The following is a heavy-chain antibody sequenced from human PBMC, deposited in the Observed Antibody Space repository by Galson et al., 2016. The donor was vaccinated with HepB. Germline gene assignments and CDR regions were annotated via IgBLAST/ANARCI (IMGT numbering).Heavy chain of an antibody. V-gene: IGHV3-7*02. J-gene: IGHJ4*02. CDR3: ASSVRGSGSPPGGY. D-gene: IGHD3-10*01. CDR1: GFTLSSYW. CDR2: IKQDGSEE. Sequence: SLRLSCAASGFTLSSYWMRWVRQAPGKGLEWVANIKQDGSEEYYVDSVKGRFTISRDNAKNSLYLQMNSLRAEDTAVYYCASSVRGSGSPPGGYWGQGILVTVSS.